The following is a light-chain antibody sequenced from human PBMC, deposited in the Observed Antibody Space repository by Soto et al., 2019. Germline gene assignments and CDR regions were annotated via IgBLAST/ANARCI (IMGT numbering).Light chain of an antibody. CDR1: TSNIGTNT. CDR3: AAWDDNVWL. CDR2: NNH. Sequence: QSVLTQPTSASGTPGQRVTISCSGTTSNIGTNTVRWYQQVPGTAPKVLIYNNHERPSGVPDRFSGSKSGTSASLAISGLQSDDEADYYCAAWDDNVWLFGGGTKLTVL. V-gene: IGLV1-44*01. J-gene: IGLJ3*02.